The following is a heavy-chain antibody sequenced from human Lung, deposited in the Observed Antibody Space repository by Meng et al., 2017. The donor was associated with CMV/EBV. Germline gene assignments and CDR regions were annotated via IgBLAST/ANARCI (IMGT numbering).Heavy chain of an antibody. Sequence: LTXAASGFTFSSYWMHWVRQAPGKGLVCVSRINSDGSSTSYADSVKGRFTISRDNAKNTLYLQMNSLRAEDTAVYYCAREQPNSDAFDIWGQGTMVTVSS. V-gene: IGHV3-74*01. D-gene: IGHD4-23*01. CDR1: GFTFSSYW. J-gene: IGHJ3*02. CDR2: INSDGSST. CDR3: AREQPNSDAFDI.